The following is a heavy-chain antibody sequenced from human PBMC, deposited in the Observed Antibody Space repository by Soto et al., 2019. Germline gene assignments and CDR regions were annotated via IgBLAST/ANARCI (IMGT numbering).Heavy chain of an antibody. D-gene: IGHD6-13*01. J-gene: IGHJ5*02. CDR3: TRLYSSSWYGIWVDP. CDR2: IRSKAYGGQK. V-gene: IGHV3-49*03. Sequence: GGSLRLSCTASVFTFGDYAMSLFRQAPGKGLEWVVFIRSKAYGGQKEYAASVKGRFTISRDDSKSIAYLQMNSLKTEDTAVYYCTRLYSSSWYGIWVDPWDQGTLVTVAS. CDR1: VFTFGDYA.